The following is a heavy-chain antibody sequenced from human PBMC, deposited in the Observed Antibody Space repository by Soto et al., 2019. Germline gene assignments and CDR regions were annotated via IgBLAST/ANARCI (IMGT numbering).Heavy chain of an antibody. CDR1: GYTFTSYG. D-gene: IGHD2-15*01. CDR3: ARDWKGYCSGGSCYSVGY. J-gene: IGHJ4*02. CDR2: ISAYNGNT. V-gene: IGHV1-18*01. Sequence: ASVKVSCKASGYTFTSYGISWVRQAPGQGLEWMGWISAYNGNTNYAQKLQGRVTMTTDTSTSTAYMELRSLRSDDTAVYYCARDWKGYCSGGSCYSVGYWGQGTLVTVSS.